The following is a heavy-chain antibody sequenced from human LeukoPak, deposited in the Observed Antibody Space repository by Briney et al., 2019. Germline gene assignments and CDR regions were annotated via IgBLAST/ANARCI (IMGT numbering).Heavy chain of an antibody. V-gene: IGHV1-2*02. D-gene: IGHD2-8*01. CDR3: ARDFVLMVYAPEGDAFDI. Sequence: ASVKVSCKASGYTFTGYYMHWVRQAPGQGLEWMGWINPNSGGTNYAQKFQGRVTMTRDTSISTAYMELSRLRSDDTAVYYCARDFVLMVYAPEGDAFDIWGQGTMVTVSS. CDR2: INPNSGGT. CDR1: GYTFTGYY. J-gene: IGHJ3*02.